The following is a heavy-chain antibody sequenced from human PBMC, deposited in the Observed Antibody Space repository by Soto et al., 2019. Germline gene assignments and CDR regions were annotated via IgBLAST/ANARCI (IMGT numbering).Heavy chain of an antibody. CDR3: ARVKGYDILTGYRTYNFDY. J-gene: IGHJ4*02. Sequence: PSETLSLTCTVSGGSISSYYWSWIRQPPGKGLEWIGYIYYSGSTNYNPSLKSRVTISVDTSKNQFSLKLSSVTAADTAVYYCARVKGYDILTGYRTYNFDYWGQGTLVTVSS. CDR1: GGSISSYY. V-gene: IGHV4-59*01. D-gene: IGHD3-9*01. CDR2: IYYSGST.